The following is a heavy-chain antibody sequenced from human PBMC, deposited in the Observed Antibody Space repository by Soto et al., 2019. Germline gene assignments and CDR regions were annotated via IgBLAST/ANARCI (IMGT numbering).Heavy chain of an antibody. D-gene: IGHD3-22*01. Sequence: QVQLVQSGAEVKKPGASVKVSCKASGYTFTSWHILWVRQAPGQGLERVGKINPSAGNTNYAQKFQGRVTMTRDTATSTAYMELSSLTSEDTAVYYCARARYDSSGHPYFDYWGQGTLVTVSS. J-gene: IGHJ4*02. V-gene: IGHV1-46*01. CDR2: INPSAGNT. CDR1: GYTFTSWH. CDR3: ARARYDSSGHPYFDY.